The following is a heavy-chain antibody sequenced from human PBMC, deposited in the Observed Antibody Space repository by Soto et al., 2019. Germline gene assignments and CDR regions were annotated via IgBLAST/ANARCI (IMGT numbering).Heavy chain of an antibody. V-gene: IGHV3-66*01. CDR2: IYSGGST. D-gene: IGHD6-13*01. CDR1: GFTVSSNY. J-gene: IGHJ4*02. Sequence: GGSLRLSCAASGFTVSSNYMSWVRQAPGKGLEWVSVIYSGGSTYYADSVKGRFTISRDNSKNTLYLQMNSLRAEDTAVYYCISSIWSTSFDYWGQGNLVTVSS. CDR3: ISSIWSTSFDY.